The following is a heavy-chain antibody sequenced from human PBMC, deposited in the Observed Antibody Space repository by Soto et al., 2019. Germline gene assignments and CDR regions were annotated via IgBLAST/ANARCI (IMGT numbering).Heavy chain of an antibody. V-gene: IGHV1-24*01. CDR2: FDPEDGET. CDR3: ATTLGVRFLEWFNPTYYYGMDV. D-gene: IGHD3-3*01. J-gene: IGHJ6*02. Sequence: ASVKVSCQVSGYTLTELSMHWVRQAPGKGLEWMGGFDPEDGETIYAQKFQGRVTMTEDTSTDTAYMELSSLRSEDTAVYYCATTLGVRFLEWFNPTYYYGMDVWGQGTTVTVSS. CDR1: GYTLTELS.